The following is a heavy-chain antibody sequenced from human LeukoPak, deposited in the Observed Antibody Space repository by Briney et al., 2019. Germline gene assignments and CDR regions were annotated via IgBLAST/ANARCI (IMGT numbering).Heavy chain of an antibody. V-gene: IGHV4-4*07. Sequence: SETLSLTCAVSGGSISSYYWSWIRHPAGKGLEWIWRIYTSGSTNYNPSLKSRVTMSVDTSKNQFSLKLSSVTAADTAVYYCARDSKTGRGYFDYWGQGTLVTVSS. CDR1: GGSISSYY. J-gene: IGHJ4*02. CDR2: IYTSGST. CDR3: ARDSKTGRGYFDY. D-gene: IGHD2-2*01.